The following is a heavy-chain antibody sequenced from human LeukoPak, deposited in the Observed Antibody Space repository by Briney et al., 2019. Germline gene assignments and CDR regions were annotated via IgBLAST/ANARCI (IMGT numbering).Heavy chain of an antibody. J-gene: IGHJ4*02. CDR1: GGSISSYY. V-gene: IGHV4-34*01. CDR2: INHSGST. D-gene: IGHD5-12*01. Sequence: PSETLSLTCTVSGGSISSYYWSWIRQPPGKGLEWIGEINHSGSTNYNPSLKSRVTISVDTSKNQFSLKLSSVTAADTAVYYCRLGGYDTELFDYWGQGTLVTVSS. CDR3: RLGGYDTELFDY.